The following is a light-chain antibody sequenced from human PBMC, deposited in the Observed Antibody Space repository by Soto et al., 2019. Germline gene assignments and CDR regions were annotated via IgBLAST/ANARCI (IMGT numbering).Light chain of an antibody. Sequence: QSVLTQPPSVSGAPGQRVTISCTGSSSNVGAGYGVHWYQQLPGTAPKLLIYGNSNRPSGVPDRFSGSKSGTSASLAITGLQAEDEADYYCQSYDSSLSGPHWVFGGGTKLTVL. CDR3: QSYDSSLSGPHWV. J-gene: IGLJ3*02. V-gene: IGLV1-40*01. CDR1: SSNVGAGYG. CDR2: GNS.